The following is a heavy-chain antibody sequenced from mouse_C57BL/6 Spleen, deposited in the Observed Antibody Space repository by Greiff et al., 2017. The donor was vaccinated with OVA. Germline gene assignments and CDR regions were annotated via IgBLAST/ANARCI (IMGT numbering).Heavy chain of an antibody. D-gene: IGHD5-5*01. CDR3: ARGDYLYAMDY. Sequence: VQLQQPGAELVRPGSSVKLSCKASGYTFTSYWMHWVKQRPIQGLEWIGNIDPSDSETPYNQKFKDKATLTVDKSSSTAYMQLSSLTSEDSAVYYCARGDYLYAMDYWGQGTSVTVSS. J-gene: IGHJ4*01. CDR2: IDPSDSET. CDR1: GYTFTSYW. V-gene: IGHV1-52*01.